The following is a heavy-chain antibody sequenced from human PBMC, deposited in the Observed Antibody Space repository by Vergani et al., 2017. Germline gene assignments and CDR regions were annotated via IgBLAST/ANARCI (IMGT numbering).Heavy chain of an antibody. CDR3: ARDERDCSGGSCYYWPYYFDY. CDR2: MNPNSGNT. J-gene: IGHJ4*02. CDR1: GYTFTSYD. D-gene: IGHD2-15*01. V-gene: IGHV1-8*01. Sequence: QVQLVQSGAEVKKPGASVKVSCKASGYTFTSYDINWVRQATGQGLEWMGWMNPNSGNTGYAQKFQGRVTMTRNTSISTAYMELSSLRSEDTAVYYCARDERDCSGGSCYYWPYYFDYWGQGTLVTVSS.